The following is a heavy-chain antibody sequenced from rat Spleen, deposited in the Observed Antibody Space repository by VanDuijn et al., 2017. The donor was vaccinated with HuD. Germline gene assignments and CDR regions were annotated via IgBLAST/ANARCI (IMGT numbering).Heavy chain of an antibody. Sequence: EVQLVESDGGLVQPGRSLKLSCAASGFTFSDYYMAWVRQGPTQGLEWVATIRYDGSSTYYRDSVKGRFTISRDNAKSTLYLQMDRLRSEDTATYYGKRFKSGYLFFDFWDPGTKVTVSS. CDR2: IRYDGSST. V-gene: IGHV5-29*01. D-gene: IGHD4-3*01. CDR1: GFTFSDYY. CDR3: KRFKSGYLFFDF. J-gene: IGHJ1*01.